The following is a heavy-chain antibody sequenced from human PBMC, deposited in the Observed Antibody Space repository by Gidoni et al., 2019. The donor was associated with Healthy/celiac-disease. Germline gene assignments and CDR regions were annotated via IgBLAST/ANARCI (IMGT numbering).Heavy chain of an antibody. CDR1: GFTFSSYA. J-gene: IGHJ4*02. V-gene: IGHV3-30-3*01. CDR3: ARDNYYDLDY. Sequence: QEQLVESGGGVVQPGRSLRLSCAASGFTFSSYAMHWVRQAPGKGLEWVAVISYDGSNKYYADSVKGRFTISRDNSKNTLYLQMNSLRAEDTAVYYCARDNYYDLDYWGQGTLVTVSS. CDR2: ISYDGSNK. D-gene: IGHD3-22*01.